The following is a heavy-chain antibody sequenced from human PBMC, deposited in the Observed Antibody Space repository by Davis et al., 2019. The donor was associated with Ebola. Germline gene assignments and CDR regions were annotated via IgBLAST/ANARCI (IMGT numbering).Heavy chain of an antibody. D-gene: IGHD6-13*01. J-gene: IGHJ4*02. CDR1: GYTFTSYG. CDR3: ARDRYSSTWQIHY. Sequence: ASVKVSCKASGYTFTSYGISWVRQAPGQGLEWMGWISVYNGNTIYAQKFQGSVTMTRDTSTSTAYMELRRLRSDATAVYYCARDRYSSTWQIHYWGQGTLVTVSS. V-gene: IGHV1-18*04. CDR2: ISVYNGNT.